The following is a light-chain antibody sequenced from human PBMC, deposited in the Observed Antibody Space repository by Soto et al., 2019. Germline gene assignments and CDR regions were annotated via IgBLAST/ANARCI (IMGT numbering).Light chain of an antibody. CDR2: DAS. Sequence: EIVLTQSPGTLSLSPGERATLSCRASQSLSSSYLAWYQQKPGQAPRLLIYDASSRATGIPDRFSGSGSGTDFTLTISRLEPEDFAVYYCQQYRSSPLTFGGGTKVEIK. J-gene: IGKJ4*01. V-gene: IGKV3-20*01. CDR1: QSLSSSY. CDR3: QQYRSSPLT.